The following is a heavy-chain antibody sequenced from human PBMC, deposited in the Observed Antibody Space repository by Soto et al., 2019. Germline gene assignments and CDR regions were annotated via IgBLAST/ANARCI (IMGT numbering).Heavy chain of an antibody. CDR3: ARVRGIAAFFDY. CDR1: GCSISSGGYY. Sequence: SETLYLTCTVSGCSISSGGYYWSWIRQHPGKGLEWIGYIYYSGSTYYNPSLKSRVTISVDTSKNQFSLKLSSVTAADTAVYYCARVRGIAAFFDYWGQGTLVTVSS. D-gene: IGHD6-13*01. V-gene: IGHV4-31*03. CDR2: IYYSGST. J-gene: IGHJ4*02.